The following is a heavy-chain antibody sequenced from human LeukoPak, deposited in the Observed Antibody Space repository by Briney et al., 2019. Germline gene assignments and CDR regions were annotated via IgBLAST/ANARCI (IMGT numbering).Heavy chain of an antibody. V-gene: IGHV4-4*09. CDR2: IYTSENT. J-gene: IGHJ5*02. Sequence: SETLSLTCTVSVGSINGYYWSWIRQPPGKGLGWIGYIYTSENTNYSPSLKSRVTISVDTSKNQLSLKLSSVTAADTAVYYCARHRLIAAAGTGNWFDAWGQGTLVTVSS. CDR1: VGSINGYY. CDR3: ARHRLIAAAGTGNWFDA. D-gene: IGHD6-13*01.